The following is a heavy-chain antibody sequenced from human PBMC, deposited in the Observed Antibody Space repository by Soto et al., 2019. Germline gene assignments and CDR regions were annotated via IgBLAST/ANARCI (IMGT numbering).Heavy chain of an antibody. J-gene: IGHJ4*02. CDR1: GDTFNSYV. D-gene: IGHD3-16*01. V-gene: IGHV1-69*17. CDR3: ARESLGAKGADH. CDR2: IIPIIGVT. Sequence: QVQLVQSGAEVKRPGSSVKVSCESSGDTFNSYVISWVRQAPGQGLEWMGGIIPIIGVTHYAQKFQGRVTISAHSSTGTAYMELTNLGLEDTALYYCARESLGAKGADHWGQGTLVTVSS.